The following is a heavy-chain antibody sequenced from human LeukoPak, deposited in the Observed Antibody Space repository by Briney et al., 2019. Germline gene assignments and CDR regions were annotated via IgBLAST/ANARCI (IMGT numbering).Heavy chain of an antibody. D-gene: IGHD3-16*01. Sequence: SETLSLTCTVSGRSISSYYWSWIRQPPGKGLEWIGYIYTSGSTNYNPSLKSRVTISVDTSKNQFSLKLSSVTAADTAVYYCARHSNGYAEGYYYYYYMDVWGKGTTVTVSS. V-gene: IGHV4-4*09. CDR3: ARHSNGYAEGYYYYYYMDV. CDR2: IYTSGST. J-gene: IGHJ6*03. CDR1: GRSISSYY.